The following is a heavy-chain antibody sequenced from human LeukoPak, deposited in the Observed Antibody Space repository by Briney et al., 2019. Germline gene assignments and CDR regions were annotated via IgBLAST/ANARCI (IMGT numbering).Heavy chain of an antibody. J-gene: IGHJ4*01. CDR3: AREVAAGSYRGFDY. V-gene: IGHV4-4*02. CDR1: GGSISTDNW. D-gene: IGHD6-19*01. Sequence: SETLSLTCAVSGGSISTDNWWHWNRQSPGKGLEWIAEIYHNGDVHYNPSLKSRVTMSVDTSKNQFSLKVNSVTAADTATYFCAREVAAGSYRGFDYWGQGTLVTVSS. CDR2: IYHNGDV.